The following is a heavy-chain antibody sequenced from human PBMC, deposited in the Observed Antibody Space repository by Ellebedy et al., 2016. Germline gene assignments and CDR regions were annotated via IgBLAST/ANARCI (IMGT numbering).Heavy chain of an antibody. Sequence: ASVKVSXXASGYTFSNYGFTWVRQAPGQGLEWMGWISAYTGDTNYAQKFQGRVTMTTDTSTSTAYMELRSLRSDDTAMYYCARGGMLYCSSTDCVDYWGQGTLVTVSS. CDR2: ISAYTGDT. V-gene: IGHV1-18*01. J-gene: IGHJ4*02. CDR1: GYTFSNYG. D-gene: IGHD2-2*01. CDR3: ARGGMLYCSSTDCVDY.